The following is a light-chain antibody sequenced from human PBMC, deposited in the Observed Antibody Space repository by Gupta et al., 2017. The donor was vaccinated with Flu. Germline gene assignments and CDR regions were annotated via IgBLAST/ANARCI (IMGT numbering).Light chain of an antibody. V-gene: IGKV1-5*03. J-gene: IGKJ1*01. CDR1: QTIASW. CDR3: QQYRSSPWT. CDR2: KAS. Sequence: DIQLTQSPSILSASVGDRVTITCRASQTIASWLAWYQKKPGRAPKSLIYKASSLETGVPSRFSGSGSATKFSLTISSLQHDDFATYYCQQYRSSPWTFGPGTKVEIK.